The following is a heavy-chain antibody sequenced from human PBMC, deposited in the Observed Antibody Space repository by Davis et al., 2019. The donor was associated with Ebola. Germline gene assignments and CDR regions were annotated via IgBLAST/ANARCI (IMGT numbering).Heavy chain of an antibody. V-gene: IGHV3-33*01. D-gene: IGHD1-14*01. CDR2: IWYDGSLQ. CDR3: ARDPAIWKPLSTFDV. J-gene: IGHJ3*01. Sequence: PGGSLRLSCAASGFRFNTYGMHWVRQAPGKGLEWLAVIWYDGSLQFFADSMKGRFTISRDNSRNTLFLQMNSLRVEDTAVYYCARDPAIWKPLSTFDVWGQGTTVTVSS. CDR1: GFRFNTYG.